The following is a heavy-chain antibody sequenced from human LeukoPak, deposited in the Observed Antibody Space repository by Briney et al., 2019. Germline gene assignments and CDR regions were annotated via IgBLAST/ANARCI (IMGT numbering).Heavy chain of an antibody. CDR2: ISGSGGST. Sequence: GGSLRLSCAASGFTFSSYAMSWVRQAPGKGLEWVSAISGSGGSTYYADSVRGRFTISRDNPKNALYLQMNSLRAEDSAVYYCAKYSSGWYYFDYWGQGTLVTVSS. D-gene: IGHD6-19*01. CDR1: GFTFSSYA. J-gene: IGHJ4*02. V-gene: IGHV3-23*01. CDR3: AKYSSGWYYFDY.